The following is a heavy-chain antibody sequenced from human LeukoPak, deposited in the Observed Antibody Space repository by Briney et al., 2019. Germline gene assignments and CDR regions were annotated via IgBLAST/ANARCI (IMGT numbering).Heavy chain of an antibody. V-gene: IGHV4-39*07. CDR2: IYYSGST. CDR1: GGSISSSSYY. CDR3: AKGRTEGGTLALDY. J-gene: IGHJ4*02. Sequence: PSETLSLTCTVSGGSISSSSYYWGWIRQPPGKGLEWIGNIYYSGSTYYNPSLKSRVTISVDTSKNQFSLKVTSVTAADTAVYYCAKGRTEGGTLALDYWGQGTLVTVSS. D-gene: IGHD6-19*01.